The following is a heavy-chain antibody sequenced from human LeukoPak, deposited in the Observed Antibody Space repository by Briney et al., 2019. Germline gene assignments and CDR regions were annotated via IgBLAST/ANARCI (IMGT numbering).Heavy chain of an antibody. CDR1: GGSISSSSYY. CDR2: IYYSGST. D-gene: IGHD3-10*01. Sequence: SETLSLTCTVSGGSISSSSYYWGWIRQPPGKGLEWIGSIYYSGSTYYNPSLKSRVTISVDTSKNQFSLKLSSVTAADTAVYYCARENRRWGRFGDLDYWGQGTLVTVSS. J-gene: IGHJ4*02. V-gene: IGHV4-39*07. CDR3: ARENRRWGRFGDLDY.